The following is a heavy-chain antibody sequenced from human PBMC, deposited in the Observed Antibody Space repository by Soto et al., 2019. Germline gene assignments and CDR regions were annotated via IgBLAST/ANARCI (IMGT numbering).Heavy chain of an antibody. D-gene: IGHD1-20*01. V-gene: IGHV4-34*01. CDR3: AGGPRYWSFAL. Sequence: GELQQWGTGLLKPSETLSLNCSVYGGSSRAYHWSWIRQSPGEGLEWIGEFSYSGSLNYNPSLKGRVAVSLDPSTNHFPLAMTSVTAADTAVYFCAGGPRYWSFALWGRGTLVTVS. CDR2: FSYSGSL. J-gene: IGHJ2*01. CDR1: GGSSRAYH.